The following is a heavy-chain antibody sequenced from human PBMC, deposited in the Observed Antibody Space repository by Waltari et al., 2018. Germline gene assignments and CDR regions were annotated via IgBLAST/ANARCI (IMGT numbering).Heavy chain of an antibody. D-gene: IGHD3-10*01. J-gene: IGHJ4*02. Sequence: EVQLLESGGGLVQPGGSLRLSCAASGFTFSSYGMSWVRQAPGKGLEWVSAISGSGSSTYYADSVKGRLTISRDNSKKTLYLQMNSLRAEDTAVYYCAKRSSTMAGFDYWGQGTLVTVSS. CDR3: AKRSSTMAGFDY. CDR1: GFTFSSYG. CDR2: ISGSGSST. V-gene: IGHV3-23*01.